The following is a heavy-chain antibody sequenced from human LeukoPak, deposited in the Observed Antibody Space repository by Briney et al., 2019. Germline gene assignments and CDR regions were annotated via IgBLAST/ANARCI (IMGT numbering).Heavy chain of an antibody. CDR1: GGSISSSNW. V-gene: IGHV4-4*02. CDR3: ARLYGSGRRSYYYGTILDC. CDR2: IYHSGST. D-gene: IGHD3-10*01. J-gene: IGHJ4*02. Sequence: PSETLSLTCTVSGGSISSSNWWSWVRQPPGKGLEWIGEIYHSGSTNYNPSLKSRVTISVDKSKNQFSLKLSSVTAADTAVYYCARLYGSGRRSYYYGTILDCWGQGTLVTVSS.